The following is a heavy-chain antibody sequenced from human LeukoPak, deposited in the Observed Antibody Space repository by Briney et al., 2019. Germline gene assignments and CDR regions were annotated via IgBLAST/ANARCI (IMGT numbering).Heavy chain of an antibody. V-gene: IGHV3-30*18. Sequence: GGSLRLSCAASGFTFSSYGMHWVHQAPGKGLEWVAVISYDGSNKYYADSVKGRFTISRDNSKNTLYLQMNSLRAEDTAVFYCAKALSGYYDSSDAFDIWGQGTMVTVSS. D-gene: IGHD3-22*01. J-gene: IGHJ3*02. CDR2: ISYDGSNK. CDR3: AKALSGYYDSSDAFDI. CDR1: GFTFSSYG.